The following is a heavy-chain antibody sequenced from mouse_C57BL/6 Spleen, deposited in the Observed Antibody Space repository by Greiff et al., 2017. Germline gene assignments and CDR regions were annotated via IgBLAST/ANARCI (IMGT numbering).Heavy chain of an antibody. J-gene: IGHJ4*01. V-gene: IGHV1-39*01. Sequence: LVESGPELVKPGASVKISCKASGYSFTDYNMNWVKQSNGKSLEWIGVINPNYGTTSYNQKFKGKATLTVDQSSSTAYMQLNSLTSEDSAVYYCARRGHYGSSYAMDYWGQGTSVTVSS. CDR1: GYSFTDYN. D-gene: IGHD1-1*01. CDR2: INPNYGTT. CDR3: ARRGHYGSSYAMDY.